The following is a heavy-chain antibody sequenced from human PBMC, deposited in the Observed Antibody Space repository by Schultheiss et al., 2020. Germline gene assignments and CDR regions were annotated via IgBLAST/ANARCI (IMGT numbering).Heavy chain of an antibody. Sequence: ASVKVSCKASGGTFSSYAISWVRQAPGQGLEWMGWMSAYSGNTGFAQKFQGRISMTRDTSISTAYMELSGLISEDTAVYYCARVSEWGYFDYWGQGTLVTVSS. CDR3: ARVSEWGYFDY. J-gene: IGHJ4*02. CDR2: MSAYSGNT. CDR1: GGTFSSYA. D-gene: IGHD1-26*01. V-gene: IGHV1-8*02.